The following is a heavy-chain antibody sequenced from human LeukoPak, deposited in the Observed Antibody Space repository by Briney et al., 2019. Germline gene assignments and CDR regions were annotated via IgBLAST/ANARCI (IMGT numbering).Heavy chain of an antibody. CDR1: GFTFSSYW. V-gene: IGHV3-74*01. CDR2: INCDGSST. Sequence: PGGSLRLSCAASGFTFSSYWMHWVRQAPGKGLVWVSRINCDGSSTSYADSVKGRFTISRDNAKNPLYLQMNSLRAEDTAVYYCARGTYYDYVWGSYLLNYWGQGTLVTVSS. J-gene: IGHJ4*02. D-gene: IGHD3-16*02. CDR3: ARGTYYDYVWGSYLLNY.